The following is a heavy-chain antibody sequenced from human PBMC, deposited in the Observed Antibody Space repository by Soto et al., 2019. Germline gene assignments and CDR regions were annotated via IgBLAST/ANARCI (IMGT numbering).Heavy chain of an antibody. J-gene: IGHJ6*02. D-gene: IGHD2-2*01. Sequence: GGSLRLSCVASGFTFSSYGMHWVRQAPGKGLEWVAIISYDGSNTYYADSVKGRFTISRDNSKNTLYLQMNSLRAEDTSVYYCAKGQHCSTTSSYFYFYGMDVWGQGTKVTVSS. CDR2: ISYDGSNT. CDR1: GFTFSSYG. CDR3: AKGQHCSTTSSYFYFYGMDV. V-gene: IGHV3-30*18.